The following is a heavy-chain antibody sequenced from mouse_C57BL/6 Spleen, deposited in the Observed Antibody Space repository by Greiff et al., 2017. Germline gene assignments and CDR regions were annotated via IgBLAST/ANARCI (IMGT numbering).Heavy chain of an antibody. CDR3: VRHDPYEGYYAMDD. CDR1: GFSFNTYA. Sequence: DVHLVESGGGLVQPKGSLKLSCAASGFSFNTYAMNWVRQAPGKGLEWVARIRSKSNNYATYYADSVKDRFTISRDDSESMLYLQMNNLKTEDTAMYYCVRHDPYEGYYAMDDWGQGTSVTVSS. CDR2: IRSKSNNYAT. J-gene: IGHJ4*01. D-gene: IGHD2-3*01. V-gene: IGHV10-1*01.